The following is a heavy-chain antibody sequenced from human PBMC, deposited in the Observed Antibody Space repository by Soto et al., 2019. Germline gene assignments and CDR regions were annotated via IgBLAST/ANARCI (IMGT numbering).Heavy chain of an antibody. CDR3: ARDLGIAAAGTHFDY. D-gene: IGHD6-13*01. V-gene: IGHV3-53*01. J-gene: IGHJ4*02. CDR1: GFTVSNTY. CDR2: IYGGGST. Sequence: LRLSCEASGFTVSNTYMSWIRQAPGKGLEWVSIIYGGGSTYYTDSVKGRFTISRDNAKNSLYLQMNSLRAEDTAVYYCARDLGIAAAGTHFDYWGQGTLVTVSS.